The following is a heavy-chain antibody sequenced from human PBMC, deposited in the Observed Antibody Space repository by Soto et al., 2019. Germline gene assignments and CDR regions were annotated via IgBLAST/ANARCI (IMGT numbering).Heavy chain of an antibody. D-gene: IGHD3-16*01. CDR3: ARVSWFGYYFDY. CDR1: GGSISSGDYY. V-gene: IGHV4-30-4*01. CDR2: IYYSGST. J-gene: IGHJ4*02. Sequence: PSQTLSLTCTVSGGSISSGDYYWSWIRQPPGKGLEWIGYIYYSGSTYYNPSLKSRVTISVDTSKNQFSLKLSSVTAADTAVYYCARVSWFGYYFDYWGQGTLVTVSS.